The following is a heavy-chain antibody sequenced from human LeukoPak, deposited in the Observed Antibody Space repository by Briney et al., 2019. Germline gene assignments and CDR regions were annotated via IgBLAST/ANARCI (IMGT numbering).Heavy chain of an antibody. J-gene: IGHJ5*02. CDR3: ARDPDSTYEWGPFDP. CDR1: GDSVSSNSAS. V-gene: IGHV6-1*01. Sequence: SQTLSLTCAISGDSVSSNSASWNWIRQSPSRGLEWLGRTYYRSKWNSDYAESVKSRITINPDTSKNQFSLHLNSVTPEDTAVYYCARDPDSTYEWGPFDPWGQGTLVIVTS. CDR2: TYYRSKWNS. D-gene: IGHD1-26*01.